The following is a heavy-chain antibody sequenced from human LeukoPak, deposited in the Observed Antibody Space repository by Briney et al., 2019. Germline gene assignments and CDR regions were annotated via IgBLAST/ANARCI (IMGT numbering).Heavy chain of an antibody. J-gene: IGHJ3*02. Sequence: SETLSLTCAVHGGSFSGYYWSWIRQPPGKGLQWIGEINQSGNTNYNPSLESRVHISLDTSKKDFSLRMTSVTAADTAVYYCARGVPYYDDKSTSWFAFDIWGQGTVVSVSS. CDR3: ARGVPYYDDKSTSWFAFDI. CDR2: INQSGNT. V-gene: IGHV4-34*01. CDR1: GGSFSGYY. D-gene: IGHD4-23*01.